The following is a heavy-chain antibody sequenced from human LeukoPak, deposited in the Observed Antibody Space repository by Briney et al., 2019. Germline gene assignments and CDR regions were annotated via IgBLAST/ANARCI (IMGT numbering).Heavy chain of an antibody. Sequence: SETLSLTCTVSGGSISSYYWSWIRQPPGKGLEWIGYIYYSGSTNYNPSLKSRVTISLDTSTNPFSLQLSSVTAADTAVYYCARGGGFGSNPLFDYWGQGTLVTVSS. V-gene: IGHV4-59*01. CDR3: ARGGGFGSNPLFDY. J-gene: IGHJ4*02. CDR2: IYYSGST. CDR1: GGSISSYY. D-gene: IGHD5-24*01.